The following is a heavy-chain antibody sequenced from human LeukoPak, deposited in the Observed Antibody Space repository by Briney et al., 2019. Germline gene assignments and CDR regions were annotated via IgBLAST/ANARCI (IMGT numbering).Heavy chain of an antibody. Sequence: GRSLRLSCAASGFTFDDYAMHWVRQAPGKGLEWVSSISSSSSYIYYADSVKGRFTISRDNAKNSLYLQMNSLRAEDTAVYYCASNWNYLGSDPWGQGTLVTVSS. CDR2: ISSSSSYI. CDR3: ASNWNYLGSDP. V-gene: IGHV3-21*01. D-gene: IGHD1-7*01. J-gene: IGHJ5*02. CDR1: GFTFDDYA.